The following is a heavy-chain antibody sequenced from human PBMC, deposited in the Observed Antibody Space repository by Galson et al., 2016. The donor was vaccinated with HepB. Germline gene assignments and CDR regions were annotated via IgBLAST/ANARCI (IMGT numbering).Heavy chain of an antibody. CDR3: ASYYDNDYWYFDL. V-gene: IGHV4-4*02. CDR1: GGSISRSTW. CDR2: IYHSGTT. J-gene: IGHJ2*01. Sequence: SETLSLTCDVSGGSISRSTWKSWVRQIPGKGLEWIGQIYHSGTTNYNPSLKSRVTMSVDKSNKQSSLNLRSVTAADTAVYYCASYYDNDYWYFDLWGRGTLFTFSS. D-gene: IGHD3-22*01.